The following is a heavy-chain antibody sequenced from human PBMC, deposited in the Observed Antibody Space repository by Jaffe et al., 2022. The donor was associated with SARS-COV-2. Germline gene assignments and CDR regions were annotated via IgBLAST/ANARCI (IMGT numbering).Heavy chain of an antibody. J-gene: IGHJ6*02. V-gene: IGHV3-21*06. CDR1: GFTFSNYS. D-gene: IGHD4-17*01. CDR3: ARDQGDYEPYYYYGMDV. Sequence: EVQLVESGGGLVRPGGSLRLSCAASGFTFSNYSMNWVRLAPGKGLEWVSAISSSSNYVYHADSTKGRFTISRDNAKNSLYLQMNSLRAEDTAVYYCARDQGDYEPYYYYGMDVWGQGTTVTVSS. CDR2: ISSSSNYV.